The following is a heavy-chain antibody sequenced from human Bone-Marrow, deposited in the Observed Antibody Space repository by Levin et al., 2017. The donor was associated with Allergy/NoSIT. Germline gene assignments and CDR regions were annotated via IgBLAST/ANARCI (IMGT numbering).Heavy chain of an antibody. D-gene: IGHD2-15*01. CDR2: IYYSGDT. J-gene: IGHJ5*02. CDR1: GDSISSSSYY. CDR3: ARHALYCSGGRCSCWFDP. V-gene: IGHV4-39*01. Sequence: PSETLSLTCTVSGDSISSSSYYWGWIRQPPGKGLEWIGNIYYSGDTQYNPSLKSRVTISVDMSKNQFSLKLSSVTAADTAVYYCARHALYCSGGRCSCWFDPWGQGTLITVSS.